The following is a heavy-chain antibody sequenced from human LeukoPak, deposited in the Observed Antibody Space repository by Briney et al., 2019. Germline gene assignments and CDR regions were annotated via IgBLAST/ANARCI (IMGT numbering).Heavy chain of an antibody. CDR1: GFTYSSYR. V-gene: IGHV3-48*01. J-gene: IGHJ4*02. Sequence: GGSLRLSCAASGFTYSSYRMNWVRQAPGKGLEWGSYIRSSSSTIYYADSVKGRFTILRDNAKNSLYLQMNSLRAEDTAVYYCARSSRELGGYAPWELMPPFDYWGQGTLVTVSS. D-gene: IGHD1-7*01. CDR2: IRSSSSTI. CDR3: ARSSRELGGYAPWELMPPFDY.